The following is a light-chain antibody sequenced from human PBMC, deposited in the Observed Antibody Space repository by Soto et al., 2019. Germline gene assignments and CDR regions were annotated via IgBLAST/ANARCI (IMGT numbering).Light chain of an antibody. CDR1: QSVSSD. V-gene: IGKV3-15*01. CDR3: QQYNDWPRT. J-gene: IGKJ1*01. Sequence: EIVMTQSPATVSVSPGERASLSCRASQSVSSDLAWYQQKPGQAPRLLIYGASTRATGISARFSGSGSGTEFTLTISSLQSEDFAVYYCQQYNDWPRTFGQGTKVGIK. CDR2: GAS.